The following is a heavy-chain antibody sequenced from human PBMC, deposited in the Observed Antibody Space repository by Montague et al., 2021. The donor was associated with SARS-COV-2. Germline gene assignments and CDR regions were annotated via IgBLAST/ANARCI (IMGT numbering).Heavy chain of an antibody. CDR2: ISDSGST. V-gene: IGHV4-59*01. Sequence: SETLSLTCSVSGTSITSYYWNWIRQPPGKGLEWIGYISDSGSTNYSPSLKSRVTMSVDTSKNQMSLKLTSVTAADTAVYYCARGCLSYFGAGSHRYGMDVWGQGTRSPSP. D-gene: IGHD3-10*01. J-gene: IGHJ6*02. CDR1: GTSITSYY. CDR3: ARGCLSYFGAGSHRYGMDV.